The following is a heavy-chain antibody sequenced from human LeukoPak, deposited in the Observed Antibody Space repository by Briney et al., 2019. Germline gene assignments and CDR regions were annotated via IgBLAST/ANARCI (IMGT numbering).Heavy chain of an antibody. Sequence: SETLSLTCAVSGYSISSGYYWGWIRQPPGKGLEWIGIIYHSGNAYYNPSLKSRVTISVDTSDNQFSLTLSSVTAADTAMYYCARTIAKYSWHYASYASFDYWGQGTLVTVSS. J-gene: IGHJ4*02. CDR2: IYHSGNA. CDR1: GYSISSGYY. CDR3: ARTIAKYSWHYASYASFDY. D-gene: IGHD1-7*01. V-gene: IGHV4-38-2*01.